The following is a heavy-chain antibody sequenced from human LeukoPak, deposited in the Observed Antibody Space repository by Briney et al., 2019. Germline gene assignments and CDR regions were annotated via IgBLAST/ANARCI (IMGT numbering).Heavy chain of an antibody. CDR3: AGSSSWFQYYFDY. CDR1: GYTFTGYY. CDR2: INPNSGGT. V-gene: IGHV1-2*02. J-gene: IGHJ4*02. D-gene: IGHD6-13*01. Sequence: GASVKVSCKASGYTFTGYYMHWVRQALGQGLEWMGWINPNSGGTNYAQKFQGRVAMTRDTSISTAYMELSRLRSDDTAVYYCAGSSSWFQYYFDYWGQGTLVTVSS.